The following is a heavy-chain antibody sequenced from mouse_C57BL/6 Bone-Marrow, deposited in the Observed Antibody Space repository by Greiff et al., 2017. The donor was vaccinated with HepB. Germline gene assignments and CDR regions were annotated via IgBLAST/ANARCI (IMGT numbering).Heavy chain of an antibody. CDR2: ISYSGST. Sequence: EVKLVESGPGLAKPSQTLSLTCSVTGYSITGDYWNWIRKFPGNKLEYMGYISYSGSTYYNPSLKSRISITRDTSKNQYYLQLNSVTTEDTATYYCARGYYDYPAWFAYWGQGTLVTVSA. D-gene: IGHD2-4*01. CDR3: ARGYYDYPAWFAY. CDR1: GYSITGDY. J-gene: IGHJ3*01. V-gene: IGHV3-8*01.